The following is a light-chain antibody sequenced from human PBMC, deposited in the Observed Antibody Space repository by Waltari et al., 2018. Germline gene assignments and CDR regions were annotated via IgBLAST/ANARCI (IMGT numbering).Light chain of an antibody. Sequence: EVVLTQSPGTLSLSPGERATLSCRASQSVGKYIGWYQQRPGQAPRLLIYAASTRATGIPDRFSGSGSGTDFSLTISRLEPEDFAVYYCQNHERLPATFGQGTKVEI. V-gene: IGKV3-20*01. CDR3: QNHERLPAT. CDR1: QSVGKY. CDR2: AAS. J-gene: IGKJ1*01.